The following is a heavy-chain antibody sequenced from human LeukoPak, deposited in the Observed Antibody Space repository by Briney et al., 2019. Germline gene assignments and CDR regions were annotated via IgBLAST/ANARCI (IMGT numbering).Heavy chain of an antibody. CDR1: GFTFSTYG. Sequence: GRSLRLSCAASGFTFSTYGMHWVRQAPGKGLEWVAVIWNDGSNKYYADSVKGRFTISRDNSKNTLYLQMNSLRAEDTAVYYCARGLEGFDYWGQGTQVTVSS. J-gene: IGHJ4*02. CDR2: IWNDGSNK. V-gene: IGHV3-33*01. CDR3: ARGLEGFDY.